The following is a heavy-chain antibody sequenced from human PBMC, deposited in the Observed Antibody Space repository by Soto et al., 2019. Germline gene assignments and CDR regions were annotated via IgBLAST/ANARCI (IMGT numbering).Heavy chain of an antibody. Sequence: ASVKVSCKACGYTFASYAIRWMRQAPGQGLEWMGWINAGSGSTNYAQKFQGRVTITRDTSASTAYMELSSLRSEDTAVYYCARDVAAADYWGQGTLVTVSS. CDR3: ARDVAAADY. D-gene: IGHD6-13*01. CDR1: GYTFASYA. CDR2: INAGSGST. J-gene: IGHJ4*02. V-gene: IGHV1-3*01.